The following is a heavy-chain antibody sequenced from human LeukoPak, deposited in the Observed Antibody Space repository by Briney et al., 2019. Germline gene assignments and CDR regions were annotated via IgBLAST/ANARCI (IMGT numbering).Heavy chain of an antibody. Sequence: KPSETLSLTCNVSGGSISSYYWSWIRQPPGKGLEWIGYIYYSGSTNYNPSLKSRVTILVDTSKNQFSLKLSSVTAADTAVYYCARHGYDILTGLIWGQGTMVTVSS. J-gene: IGHJ3*02. CDR2: IYYSGST. CDR3: ARHGYDILTGLI. V-gene: IGHV4-59*08. D-gene: IGHD3-9*01. CDR1: GGSISSYY.